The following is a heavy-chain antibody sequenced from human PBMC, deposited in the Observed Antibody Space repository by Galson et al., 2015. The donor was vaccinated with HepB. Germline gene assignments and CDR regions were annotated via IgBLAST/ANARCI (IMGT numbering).Heavy chain of an antibody. Sequence: SLRLSCAAAGFSFTTHWMNWVRQGPGKGLEWVAKIKQDGTETYYVDSVKGRFTISRDNAKSTLYLQMNSLRVEDTAVYYCARDSHSSGWYESDWFDPWGQGTLVTVSS. V-gene: IGHV3-7*01. J-gene: IGHJ5*02. CDR2: IKQDGTET. CDR1: GFSFTTHW. CDR3: ARDSHSSGWYESDWFDP. D-gene: IGHD6-19*01.